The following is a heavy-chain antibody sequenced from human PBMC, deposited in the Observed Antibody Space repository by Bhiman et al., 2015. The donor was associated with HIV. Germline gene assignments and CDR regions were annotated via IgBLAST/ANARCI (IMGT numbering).Heavy chain of an antibody. J-gene: IGHJ4*02. CDR2: ISSSGRTI. V-gene: IGHV3-11*04. D-gene: IGHD6-13*01. CDR3: ASIGAAPGFDY. Sequence: QVQLVESGGGLVKPGGSLRLSCAASGFTFSDYYMTWIRQAPGKGLEWISYISSSGRTIYYADSVKGRFTISRDNAQNSLYLQMNTLRAEDTAVYYCASIGAAPGFDYWGQGTLVTVSS. CDR1: GFTFSDYY.